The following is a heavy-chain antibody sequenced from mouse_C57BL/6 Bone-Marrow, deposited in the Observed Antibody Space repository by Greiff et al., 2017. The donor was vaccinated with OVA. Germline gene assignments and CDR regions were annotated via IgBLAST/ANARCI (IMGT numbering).Heavy chain of an antibody. D-gene: IGHD1-1*01. V-gene: IGHV1-26*01. CDR2: INPNNGGT. CDR1: GYTFTDYY. Sequence: EVQLQQSGPELVKPGASVKISCKASGYTFTDYYMNWVKQSPGKSLEWIGDINPNNGGTSYNQKFKGKATLTADKSSSTAYMELRSLTSEDSAVYYCARGHYGSRRGGDVWGTGTTVTVSS. CDR3: ARGHYGSRRGGDV. J-gene: IGHJ1*03.